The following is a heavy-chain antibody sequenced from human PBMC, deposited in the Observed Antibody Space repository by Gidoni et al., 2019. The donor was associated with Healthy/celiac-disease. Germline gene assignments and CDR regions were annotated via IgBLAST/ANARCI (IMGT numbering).Heavy chain of an antibody. CDR3: AREKSDILTGFAAFDY. CDR1: GFTFSSYW. V-gene: IGHV3-7*01. CDR2: IKQDGSEK. J-gene: IGHJ4*02. D-gene: IGHD3-9*01. Sequence: EVQLVESGGGLVQPGGSLRLSCAASGFTFSSYWMSWVRQAPGKGLEWVANIKQDGSEKYYVDSVKGRFTISRDNAKNSLYLQMNSLRAEDTAVYYCAREKSDILTGFAAFDYWGQGTLVTVSS.